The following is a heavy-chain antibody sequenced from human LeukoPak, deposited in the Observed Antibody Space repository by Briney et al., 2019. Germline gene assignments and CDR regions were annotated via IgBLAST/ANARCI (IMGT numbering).Heavy chain of an antibody. Sequence: GGSLRLSCAASGFTFSSYWMTWVRQVPGKGLECLANIKEDGSETYYADSVKGRFTISRDNPKNLLFLQINSLRVEDTAVYYCARETPRRGETRDGYRWGQGTVVTVSS. CDR3: ARETPRRGETRDGYR. V-gene: IGHV3-7*01. D-gene: IGHD5-24*01. CDR1: GFTFSSYW. CDR2: IKEDGSET. J-gene: IGHJ4*02.